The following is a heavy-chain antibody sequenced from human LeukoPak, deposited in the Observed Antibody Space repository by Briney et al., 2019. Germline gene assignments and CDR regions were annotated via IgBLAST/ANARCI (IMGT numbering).Heavy chain of an antibody. CDR3: ASFFVGYDSSVQSPKDAFDI. CDR1: GGSISSDY. Sequence: SETLSLTCIVSGGSISSDYWSWIRQPPGKGLEWIGYIYYSGSTNYNPSLKSRATISVDTSKNQFSLKLSSVTAADTAVYYCASFFVGYDSSVQSPKDAFDIWGQGTMVTVSS. CDR2: IYYSGST. D-gene: IGHD3-22*01. J-gene: IGHJ3*02. V-gene: IGHV4-59*01.